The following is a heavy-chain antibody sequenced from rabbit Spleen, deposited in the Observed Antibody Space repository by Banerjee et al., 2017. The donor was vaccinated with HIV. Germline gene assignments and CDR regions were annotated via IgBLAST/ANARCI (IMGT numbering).Heavy chain of an antibody. D-gene: IGHD4-1*01. Sequence: QEQLEESGGGLVKPGASLTLTCKASGLDFSSSYWICWVRQAPGKGLEWIACIYTSSGTTWYAFWAKGRFTISKTSSTVTLQMTSLTAADTATYFCARGSSDWTYFNLWGPGTLVTVS. J-gene: IGHJ4*01. V-gene: IGHV1S45*01. CDR2: IYTSSGTT. CDR1: GLDFSSSYW. CDR3: ARGSSDWTYFNL.